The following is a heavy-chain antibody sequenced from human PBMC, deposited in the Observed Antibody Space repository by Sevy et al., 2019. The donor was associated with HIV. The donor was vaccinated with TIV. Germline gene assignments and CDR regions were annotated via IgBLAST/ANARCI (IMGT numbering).Heavy chain of an antibody. V-gene: IGHV3-21*01. Sequence: GGYLRLSCAASGFTFSSYSMNWVRQAPGKGLEWVSSISSSSSYIYYADSVKGRFTISRDNAKNSLYLQMNSLRAEDTAVYYCARHQNLVNYDFWSCPRGGFGMDVWGQGTTVTVSS. CDR1: GFTFSSYS. J-gene: IGHJ6*02. CDR2: ISSSSSYI. D-gene: IGHD3-3*01. CDR3: ARHQNLVNYDFWSCPRGGFGMDV.